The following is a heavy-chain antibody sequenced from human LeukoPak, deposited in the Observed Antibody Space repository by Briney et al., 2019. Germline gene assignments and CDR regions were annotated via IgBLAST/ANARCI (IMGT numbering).Heavy chain of an antibody. V-gene: IGHV3-53*01. CDR1: GTIVSTNY. J-gene: IGHJ4*02. CDR3: VREDLGIEY. D-gene: IGHD3/OR15-3a*01. CDR2: LYMNENT. Sequence: GGSLRLSCVSSGTIVSTNYMQWVRQAPGKGLECVSILYMNENTYYADSVKSRFTISRDSSMNTLFLQMSSLRADDTAVYYCVREDLGIEYWGQGTLVTVSP.